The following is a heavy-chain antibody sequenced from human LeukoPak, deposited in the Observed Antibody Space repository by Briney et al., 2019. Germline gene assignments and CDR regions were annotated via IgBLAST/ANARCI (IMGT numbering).Heavy chain of an antibody. J-gene: IGHJ4*02. D-gene: IGHD4-23*01. CDR1: GGSISSYY. CDR3: GRGQQVRWPPPIY. Sequence: SETLSLTCTVSGGSISSYYWTWIRQPPGKGLEWIGEIDPNGGTHYKPSLKSRVTMSLDTSKNHFSLKLSSVTAADTAVYYCGRGQQVRWPPPIYWGQGTLVTVSS. V-gene: IGHV4-34*01. CDR2: IDPNGGT.